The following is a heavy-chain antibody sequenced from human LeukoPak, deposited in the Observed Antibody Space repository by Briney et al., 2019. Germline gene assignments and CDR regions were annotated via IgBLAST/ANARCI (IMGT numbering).Heavy chain of an antibody. D-gene: IGHD6-13*01. CDR2: ITGSGGST. J-gene: IGHJ5*02. Sequence: PGGTLRLSCAASGFTFSNYAMNWVRRAPGKGLEWVSAITGSGGSTYYADTVKGRFTISRDNSKNTLHLQMNSLRAEDTAVYYCAKGPYSSSFWFDPWGQGTLVTVSS. CDR3: AKGPYSSSFWFDP. V-gene: IGHV3-23*01. CDR1: GFTFSNYA.